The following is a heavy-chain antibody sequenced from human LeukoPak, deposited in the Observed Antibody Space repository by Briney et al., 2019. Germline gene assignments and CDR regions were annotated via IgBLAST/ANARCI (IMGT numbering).Heavy chain of an antibody. V-gene: IGHV4-59*01. CDR3: ARGGATLFQH. Sequence: SETLPLTCTVSGGSISSYYWSWIRQPPGKGLEWIGYIYYSGSTNYNPSLKSRVTISVDTSKNQFSLKLSSVTAADTAVYYCARGGATLFQHWGQGTLVTVFS. D-gene: IGHD1-26*01. CDR2: IYYSGST. J-gene: IGHJ1*01. CDR1: GGSISSYY.